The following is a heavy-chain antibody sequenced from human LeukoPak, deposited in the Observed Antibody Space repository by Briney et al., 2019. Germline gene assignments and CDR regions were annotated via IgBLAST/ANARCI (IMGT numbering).Heavy chain of an antibody. CDR2: INPNSGAT. CDR3: GRAGSYYYFYMDV. CDR1: GYNFTDYY. D-gene: IGHD2-15*01. J-gene: IGHJ6*03. Sequence: ASVKVSCKASGYNFTDYYIHWVRQAPGQGLEWMGCINPNSGATYYSQKFQGRVTMTRDTSISTAFMDLSRLTSDDTAVYYCGRAGSYYYFYMDVWGNGTTVTVSS. V-gene: IGHV1-2*02.